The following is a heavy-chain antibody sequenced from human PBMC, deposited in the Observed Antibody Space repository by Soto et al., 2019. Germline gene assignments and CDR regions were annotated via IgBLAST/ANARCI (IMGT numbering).Heavy chain of an antibody. CDR1: GGSISSGGYS. CDR3: ARGNNVVVTQYYFDD. Sequence: QLQLQESGSGLVKPSQTLSLTCAVSGGSISSGGYSWSWIRQPPGKGPEWIGYIYHSGSTSYNPSLKRRVPISLDRSKNQFSLKLRSVTAEDTAVYYCARGNNVVVTQYYFDDCGQGTLVTVSS. V-gene: IGHV4-30-2*01. D-gene: IGHD2-21*02. J-gene: IGHJ4*02. CDR2: IYHSGST.